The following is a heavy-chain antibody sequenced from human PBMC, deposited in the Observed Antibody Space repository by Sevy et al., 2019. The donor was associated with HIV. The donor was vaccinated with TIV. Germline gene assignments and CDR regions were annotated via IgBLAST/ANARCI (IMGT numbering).Heavy chain of an antibody. CDR1: GFTVSSYY. Sequence: GGSLRLSCAVSGFTVSSYYLSWVRQAPGKGLEWVSVIYSGGSTYYAGSVRGRFTMSRDNSKNTLYLQMNSLRVEDTAVYYCARGPHYNDTSGYSNWFDPWGQGTLVTVSS. CDR2: IYSGGST. CDR3: ARGPHYNDTSGYSNWFDP. D-gene: IGHD3-22*01. J-gene: IGHJ5*02. V-gene: IGHV3-53*01.